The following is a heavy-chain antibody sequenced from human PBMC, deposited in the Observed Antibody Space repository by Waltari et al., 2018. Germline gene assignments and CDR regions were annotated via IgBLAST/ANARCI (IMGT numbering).Heavy chain of an antibody. V-gene: IGHV4-59*11. CDR3: ARSQTGYSSSSCLDN. CDR2: VYYSGST. J-gene: IGHJ4*02. Sequence: QLQLQESGPGLVKPSETLSLTCTVSGDSISSHYWSWIRQPPGKGLEWIGYVYYSGSTNYNPSFESRVTISVDTSKNQFSLTLNSVTAADTAVYYCARSQTGYSSSSCLDNWGQGTLVTVSS. CDR1: GDSISSHY. D-gene: IGHD6-6*01.